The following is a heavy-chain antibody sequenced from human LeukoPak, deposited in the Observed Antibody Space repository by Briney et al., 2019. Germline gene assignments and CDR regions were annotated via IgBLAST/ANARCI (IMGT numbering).Heavy chain of an antibody. Sequence: GGSLRLSCAASGFTFDNSVMSWVRQAPGKGLECVSAISGSGRMTYCTDSVKGRFTISRDNSKNTLFLQMNSLRADDTAVYYCARGGSGVRSWGQGTQVTVSS. D-gene: IGHD3-3*01. V-gene: IGHV3-23*01. CDR1: GFTFDNSV. J-gene: IGHJ5*02. CDR2: ISGSGRMT. CDR3: ARGGSGVRS.